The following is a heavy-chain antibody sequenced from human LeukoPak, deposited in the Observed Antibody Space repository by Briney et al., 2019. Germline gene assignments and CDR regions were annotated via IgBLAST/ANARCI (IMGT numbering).Heavy chain of an antibody. CDR1: VFTFTSHC. D-gene: IGHD3-10*01. Sequence: GGSLRLSCAASVFTFTSHCMSWVRQTPVKGLEWMGRIDPSDSNTKYSPSFRGHVTISADKSISTAYLQWSSLETSDTAMYYCVRHTSLWFGELPSDFDYWGPGTQVTVSS. J-gene: IGHJ4*02. CDR2: IDPSDSNT. V-gene: IGHV5-10-1*01. CDR3: VRHTSLWFGELPSDFDY.